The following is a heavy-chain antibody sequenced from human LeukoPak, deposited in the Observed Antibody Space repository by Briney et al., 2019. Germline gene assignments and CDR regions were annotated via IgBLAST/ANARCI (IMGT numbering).Heavy chain of an antibody. V-gene: IGHV3-30*02. CDR1: GFTFSSYG. J-gene: IGHJ4*02. Sequence: GGSLRLSCAASGFTFSSYGMHWVRQAPGKGLEWVAFIRYDGSNKYYADSVKGRFTLSRDNSKNTLYLQMNSLRAEDTAVYYRAEDYGYDYWGQGTLVTVSS. CDR3: AEDYGYDY. D-gene: IGHD5-24*01. CDR2: IRYDGSNK.